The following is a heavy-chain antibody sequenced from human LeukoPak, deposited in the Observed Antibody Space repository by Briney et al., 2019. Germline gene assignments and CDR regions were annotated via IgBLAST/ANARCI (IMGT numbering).Heavy chain of an antibody. J-gene: IGHJ5*02. V-gene: IGHV4-59*01. CDR2: IYYSGST. CDR3: ARAPKGNWFDP. CDR1: GGSISSYY. Sequence: SETLSLTCTVSGGSISSYYWSWIRQPTGKGLEWIGYIYYSGSTNYNPSLKSRVTISVDTSKNQFSLKLSSVTAADTAVYYCARAPKGNWFDPWGQGTLVTVSS.